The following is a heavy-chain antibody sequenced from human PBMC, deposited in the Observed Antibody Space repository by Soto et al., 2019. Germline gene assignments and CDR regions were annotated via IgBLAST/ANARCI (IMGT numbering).Heavy chain of an antibody. CDR2: IYPGDSDT. V-gene: IGHV5-51*01. CDR1: GYSSTSFW. Sequence: PGESLKISCHGSGYSSTSFWIAWVRQMPGKGLEWMGIIYPGDSDTRYSPSFEGQVTISADKSISTAYLQWSSLQASDTAIYYCARSDLRVSRGPNYYGMDVWGQGTTVTVSS. CDR3: ARSDLRVSRGPNYYGMDV. J-gene: IGHJ6*02. D-gene: IGHD6-13*01.